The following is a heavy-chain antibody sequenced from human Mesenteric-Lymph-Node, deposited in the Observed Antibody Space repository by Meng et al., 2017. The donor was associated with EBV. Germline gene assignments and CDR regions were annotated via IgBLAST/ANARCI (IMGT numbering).Heavy chain of an antibody. V-gene: IGHV4-39*01. CDR1: GRSIGRTSYY. CDR3: ARQINSGSFESATFDY. D-gene: IGHD6-19*01. Sequence: HRQCSGPGLPEPPATLSLACAFSGRSIGRTSYYWGWIRQSPGKGLEWIGGINWRGTTYYNPSLKSRVTISLDMSKNQFSLRLTSLTATDTALYYCARQINSGSFESATFDYWGQGALVTVSS. CDR2: INWRGTT. J-gene: IGHJ4*02.